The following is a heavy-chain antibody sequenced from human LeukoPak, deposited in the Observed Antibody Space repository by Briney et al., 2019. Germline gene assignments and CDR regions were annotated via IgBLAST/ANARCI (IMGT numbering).Heavy chain of an antibody. J-gene: IGHJ4*02. CDR1: GVSFSDYY. CDR3: ARQWLVSPLFDY. Sequence: SETLSLTCAVYGVSFSDYYWSWIRQPPGKGLEWIGEINHSGTTNYNPSLKSRVTISVDTSKNQFSLKLSSVTAADTAVYYCARQWLVSPLFDYWGQGTLVTVSS. D-gene: IGHD6-19*01. V-gene: IGHV4-34*01. CDR2: INHSGTT.